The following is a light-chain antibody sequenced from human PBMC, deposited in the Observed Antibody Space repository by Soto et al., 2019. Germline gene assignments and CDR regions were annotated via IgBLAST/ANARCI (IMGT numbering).Light chain of an antibody. V-gene: IGKV1-39*01. Sequence: DIHMTQSPSSLSASVGYRFTITCRASQSISSYLNWYQQKPGKAPKLLIYAASSLQSGVPSRLSGSGSGTDFTLTISRLQPEDIATYYCQQYENLPTFGQGTRLEIK. CDR3: QQYENLPT. CDR2: AAS. CDR1: QSISSY. J-gene: IGKJ5*01.